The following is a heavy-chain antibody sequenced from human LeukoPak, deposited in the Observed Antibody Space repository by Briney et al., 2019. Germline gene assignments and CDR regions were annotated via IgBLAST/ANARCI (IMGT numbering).Heavy chain of an antibody. D-gene: IGHD1-26*01. CDR2: INPTGGST. J-gene: IGHJ4*02. V-gene: IGHV1-46*01. CDR3: ARGSIVGATFDYFDY. CDR1: GYTFTSYY. Sequence: ASVKVSCKASGYTFTSYYMHWVRQAPGQGLEWMGLINPTGGSTGYAQKFQGRVTMTRDMSTSTDYMELSSLRSEDTAIYYCARGSIVGATFDYFDYWGQGTLVTVSS.